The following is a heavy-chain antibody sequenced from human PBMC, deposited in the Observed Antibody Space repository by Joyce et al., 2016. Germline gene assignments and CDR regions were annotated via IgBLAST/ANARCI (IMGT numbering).Heavy chain of an antibody. V-gene: IGHV4-59*01. J-gene: IGHJ4*02. CDR2: INHRGST. CDR3: ARGNDYDYWSGYEAHYFDY. Sequence: QVQLQESGPGLVKPSETLSLSCTVSGGSISSYYWSWIRQPPGKGLEWIGYINHRGSTNYNPALKSRVTISVDTSKNEVSLKMTSVTAADTAVYYCARGNDYDYWSGYEAHYFDYWGQGTLVTVSS. D-gene: IGHD3-3*01. CDR1: GGSISSYY.